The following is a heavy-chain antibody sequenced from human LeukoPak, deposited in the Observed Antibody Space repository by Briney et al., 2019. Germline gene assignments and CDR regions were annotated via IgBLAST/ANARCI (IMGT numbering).Heavy chain of an antibody. CDR2: IVRGDDK. D-gene: IGHD3-9*01. J-gene: IGHJ6*02. Sequence: SGPALVKPSQTLTLTCSFSGFSLSTSGMGVSWIRQPPGKGLEWLALIVRGDDKYYSTSLKSRLNNSKDTSQNRVVLTMTNMDHVDTATYYCALIRLDYDILSGYYKGYYYYGMEVWGQGTTVIVSS. CDR3: ALIRLDYDILSGYYKGYYYYGMEV. CDR1: GFSLSTSGMG. V-gene: IGHV2-70*01.